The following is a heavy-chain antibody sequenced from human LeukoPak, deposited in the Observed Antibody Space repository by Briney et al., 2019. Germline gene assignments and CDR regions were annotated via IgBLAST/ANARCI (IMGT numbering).Heavy chain of an antibody. Sequence: PGGSLRLSCAASGFTFSSYSMNWVRQAPGKGLEWVSFISSSSSYIYYADSVKGRFTISRDNAKNSLYLQMNSLRAEDTAVYYCARDGYSGSYSAVDAFDIWGQGTMVTVSS. CDR3: ARDGYSGSYSAVDAFDI. J-gene: IGHJ3*02. CDR1: GFTFSSYS. V-gene: IGHV3-21*01. CDR2: ISSSSSYI. D-gene: IGHD1-26*01.